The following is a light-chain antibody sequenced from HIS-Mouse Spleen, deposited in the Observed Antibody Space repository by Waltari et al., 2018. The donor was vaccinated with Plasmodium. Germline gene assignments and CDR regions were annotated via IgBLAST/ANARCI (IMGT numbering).Light chain of an antibody. V-gene: IGLV3-10*01. CDR2: YDS. Sequence: SYELTQPPSVSVSPGQTARITCSGDALPKKYAYWYQQKSGQAPVLVLYYDSKRPSGIPERFSGSSSGTMATLTISGAQGEDEAGYYCYSTDSSGNHRVFGGGTKLTVL. J-gene: IGLJ3*02. CDR3: YSTDSSGNHRV. CDR1: ALPKKY.